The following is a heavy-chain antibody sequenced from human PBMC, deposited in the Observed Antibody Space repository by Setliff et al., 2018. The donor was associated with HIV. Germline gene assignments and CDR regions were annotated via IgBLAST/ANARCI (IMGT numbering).Heavy chain of an antibody. CDR1: GAPFSGFH. J-gene: IGHJ5*02. CDR3: ARVGTTVTTRETYKWFDP. CDR2: IDHSGST. Sequence: SETLSLTCAVYGAPFSGFHWGWIRQSPGKGLEWIGEIDHSGSTKYNPSLKSRVTLSVDTSKNQFSLKIDSVVAADTAVYFCARVGTTVTTRETYKWFDPWGQGTLVTVSS. V-gene: IGHV4-34*01. D-gene: IGHD4-17*01.